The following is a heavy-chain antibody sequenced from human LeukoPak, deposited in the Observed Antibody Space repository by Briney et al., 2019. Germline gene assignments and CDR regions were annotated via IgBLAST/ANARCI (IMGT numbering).Heavy chain of an antibody. V-gene: IGHV5-51*01. J-gene: IGHJ6*03. CDR2: IYPDDSDT. CDR1: GYSFASSW. CDR3: ARHGHCTNGVCYSNYYYHMDV. Sequence: GESLKISCKGSGYSFASSWIGWVRQMPGKGLEWMGIIYPDDSDTRYSPSFEGQITISADKPISTAYLQWSSLKASDTAVYYCARHGHCTNGVCYSNYYYHMDVWGKGTTVTVSS. D-gene: IGHD2-8*01.